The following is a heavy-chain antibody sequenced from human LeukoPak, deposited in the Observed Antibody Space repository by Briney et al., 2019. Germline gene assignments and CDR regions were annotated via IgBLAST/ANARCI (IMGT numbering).Heavy chain of an antibody. CDR2: ISSSSYI. CDR1: GFTFSSYS. Sequence: GGSLRLSCAASGFTFSSYSMNWVRQAPGKGLEWVSSISSSSYIYYADSVKGQFTISRDNAKNSLYLQMNSLRAEDTAVYYCARDVCSGGSCYGRWGQGTLVTVSS. D-gene: IGHD2-15*01. J-gene: IGHJ4*02. V-gene: IGHV3-21*01. CDR3: ARDVCSGGSCYGR.